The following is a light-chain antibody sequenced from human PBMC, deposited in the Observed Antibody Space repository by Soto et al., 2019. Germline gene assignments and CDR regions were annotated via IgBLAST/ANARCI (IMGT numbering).Light chain of an antibody. CDR1: ISNIGAGYD. V-gene: IGLV1-40*01. CDR2: GNS. Sequence: QAVVTQPPSVSGTPGLRVNISCSGGISNIGAGYDVHWYQQLSGTAPKLLIYGNSNRPSGVPDRFFGSKSGTSASLAITGLQAEDEADYYCESYDSSLSGSVFGGGTKVTVL. CDR3: ESYDSSLSGSV. J-gene: IGLJ3*02.